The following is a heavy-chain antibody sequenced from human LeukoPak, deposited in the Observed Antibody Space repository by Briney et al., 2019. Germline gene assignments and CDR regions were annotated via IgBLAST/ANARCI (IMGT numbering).Heavy chain of an antibody. CDR1: GGSISSYY. D-gene: IGHD3-16*01. CDR3: ARSTAYDYVWGTFDY. CDR2: IYYSGGT. Sequence: SETLSLTCTVSGGSISSYYWSWIRQPPGKGLEWIGYIYYSGGTNYNPSLKSRVTISVDTSKNQFSLKLSSVTAADTAVYYCARSTAYDYVWGTFDYWGQGTLVTVSS. V-gene: IGHV4-59*01. J-gene: IGHJ4*02.